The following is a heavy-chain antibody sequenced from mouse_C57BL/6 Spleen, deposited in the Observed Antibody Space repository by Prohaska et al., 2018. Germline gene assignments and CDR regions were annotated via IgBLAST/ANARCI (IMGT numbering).Heavy chain of an antibody. V-gene: IGHV4-1*01. CDR2: INPDSSTI. J-gene: IGHJ1*03. D-gene: IGHD4-1*01. Sequence: VRRAPGKGLEWIGEINPDSSTINYAPSLKDKFIISRDNAKNTLYLQMSKVRSEDTALYYCASPNWDWYFDVWGTGTTVTVSS. CDR3: ASPNWDWYFDV.